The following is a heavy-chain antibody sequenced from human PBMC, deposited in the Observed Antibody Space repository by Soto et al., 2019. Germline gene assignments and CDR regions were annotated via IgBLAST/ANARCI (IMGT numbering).Heavy chain of an antibody. CDR3: ARDSVSPISGWYQVYYYYGMDV. Sequence: QVQLVQSGAEVKKPGASVKVSCKASGYTFTGYYMHWVRQAPGQGLEWMGWINPNSGGTNYAQKFQGWVTMTRDTSISTAYMELSRLRSDDTAVYYCARDSVSPISGWYQVYYYYGMDVWGQGTTVTVSS. CDR1: GYTFTGYY. D-gene: IGHD6-19*01. CDR2: INPNSGGT. J-gene: IGHJ6*02. V-gene: IGHV1-2*04.